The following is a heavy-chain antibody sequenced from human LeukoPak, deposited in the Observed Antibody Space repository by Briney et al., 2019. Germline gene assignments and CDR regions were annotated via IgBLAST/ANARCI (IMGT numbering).Heavy chain of an antibody. CDR1: GFTVSSNY. CDR2: ISGRGGTT. J-gene: IGHJ4*02. CDR3: AKSRWSDTSGYYYFDC. Sequence: PGGSLRLSCAASGFTVSSNYMSWVRQAPGKGLEWVSTISGRGGTTYYADSVKGRFSISRDDSKNTLYLQMNSLRAEDTAVYYCAKSRWSDTSGYYYFDCWGQGTLVTVSS. D-gene: IGHD3-22*01. V-gene: IGHV3-23*01.